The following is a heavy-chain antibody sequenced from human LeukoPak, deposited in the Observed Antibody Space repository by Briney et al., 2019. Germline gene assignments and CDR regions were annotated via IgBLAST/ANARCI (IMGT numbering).Heavy chain of an antibody. Sequence: ASVKVSFKASGYTFIVYYVHWVRQAPGQGLEWMGWINSKSGGTNYAQKFQGRVAMTRDTSISTAYMELSRLRSGDTAVYYCARGGDYYDSSGYYDDAFDIWGQGTMVTVSS. CDR2: INSKSGGT. D-gene: IGHD3-22*01. CDR3: ARGGDYYDSSGYYDDAFDI. V-gene: IGHV1-2*02. CDR1: GYTFIVYY. J-gene: IGHJ3*02.